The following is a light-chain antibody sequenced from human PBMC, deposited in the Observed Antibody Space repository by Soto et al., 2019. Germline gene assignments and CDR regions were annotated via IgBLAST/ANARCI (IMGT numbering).Light chain of an antibody. J-gene: IGKJ1*01. CDR1: QSVSSSY. CDR2: GAS. CDR3: QQYGSSQWT. Sequence: EIVLTQSPGTLSLSPGERATLSCRASQSVSSSYLAWYQQKPGQAPRLLIYGASSRATGIPDRFSGSGSGTNFTLTIRRLEAEDFGVYYCQQYGSSQWTFGQGTKVEIK. V-gene: IGKV3-20*01.